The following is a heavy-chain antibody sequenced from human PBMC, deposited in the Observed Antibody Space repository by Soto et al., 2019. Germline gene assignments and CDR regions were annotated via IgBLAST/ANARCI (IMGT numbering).Heavy chain of an antibody. Sequence: SVKVSCTASGGTFSSYAISWVRQAPGQGLEWMGGIIPIFGTANYAQKFQGRVTITADESTSTAYMELSSLRSEDTAVYYCARDRHIVVVPAAIPHSGMDVWGQGTTVTVSS. D-gene: IGHD2-2*01. CDR1: GGTFSSYA. CDR2: IIPIFGTA. V-gene: IGHV1-69*13. CDR3: ARDRHIVVVPAAIPHSGMDV. J-gene: IGHJ6*02.